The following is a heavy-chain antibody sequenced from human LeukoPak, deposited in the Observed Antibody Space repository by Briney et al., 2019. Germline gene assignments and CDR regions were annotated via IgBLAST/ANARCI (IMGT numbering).Heavy chain of an antibody. CDR3: AKEKYGSGSFRLYYFDY. Sequence: GGSLRLSCAASGFTFSDYAMSWVRQAPGKGLEWVSVVSGSGGSTYYADSVKGRFTISRDNSKNTLYLQMNSLRAEDTAVYYCAKEKYGSGSFRLYYFDYWGQGTLVTVSS. CDR2: VSGSGGST. V-gene: IGHV3-23*01. J-gene: IGHJ4*02. CDR1: GFTFSDYA. D-gene: IGHD3-10*01.